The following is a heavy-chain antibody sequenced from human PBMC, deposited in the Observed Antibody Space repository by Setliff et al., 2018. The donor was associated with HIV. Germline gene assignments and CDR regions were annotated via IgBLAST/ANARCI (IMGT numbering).Heavy chain of an antibody. CDR1: SGSISSGTYY. D-gene: IGHD5-18*01. Sequence: PSETLSLTCTVSSGSISSGTYYWSWIRQYPGKGLEWIGYIDYSGSAFYNPSLKSRITISRDTSKNQFSLKMNSVTAADTAVYYCAREGKTALATKYFDYWGHGKLVTVSS. CDR3: AREGKTALATKYFDY. CDR2: IDYSGSA. J-gene: IGHJ4*01. V-gene: IGHV4-31*03.